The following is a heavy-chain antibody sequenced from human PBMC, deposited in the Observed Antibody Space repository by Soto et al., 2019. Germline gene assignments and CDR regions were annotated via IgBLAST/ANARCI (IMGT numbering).Heavy chain of an antibody. V-gene: IGHV3-21*01. J-gene: IGHJ6*02. D-gene: IGHD2-15*01. CDR1: GFNFNSYT. Sequence: EVQLVESGGGLVKPGGSLRLSCAASGFNFNSYTINWVRQAPGKRLEWLSSISSSGYIFSTDSVRGRFTISRDNAKNSVYLQINRLRAEDTAVYFCARDCSGGSCCPGMDVWGQGTTVTVSS. CDR3: ARDCSGGSCCPGMDV. CDR2: ISSSGYI.